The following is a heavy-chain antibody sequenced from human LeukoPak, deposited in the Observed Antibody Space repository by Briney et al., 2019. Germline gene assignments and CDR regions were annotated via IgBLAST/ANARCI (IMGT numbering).Heavy chain of an antibody. CDR1: GFTFSSYA. D-gene: IGHD4-23*01. Sequence: GGSLRLSCAPSGFTFSSYAVSCVRQAPGKAGEWVSAISGSGGSTYYAGSVKGRFTISRDYSKNTRYLQMDNLRAEDSAVYYCAKVSTTVVTIHFDYWGQGTLVTVSS. J-gene: IGHJ4*02. V-gene: IGHV3-23*01. CDR3: AKVSTTVVTIHFDY. CDR2: ISGSGGST.